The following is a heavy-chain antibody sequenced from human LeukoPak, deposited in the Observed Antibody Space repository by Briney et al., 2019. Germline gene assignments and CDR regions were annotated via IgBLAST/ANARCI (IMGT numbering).Heavy chain of an antibody. D-gene: IGHD3-16*01. CDR3: ARGGGLDV. V-gene: IGHV3-48*04. CDR2: IRSTGDT. J-gene: IGHJ6*02. CDR1: GFIFSQYS. Sequence: PGGSLRPSCAASGFIFSQYSINWVRQAPGKGLEWVSHIRSTGDTFYADSVKGRFTISRDNAKNSLYLQMSNLRAEDTAVYFCARGGGLDVWGQGATVTVSS.